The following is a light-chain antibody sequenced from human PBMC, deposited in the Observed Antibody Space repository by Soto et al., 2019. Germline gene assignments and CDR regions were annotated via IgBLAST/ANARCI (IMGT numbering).Light chain of an antibody. CDR3: CSYAGSNTLL. V-gene: IGLV2-23*01. CDR2: EVS. Sequence: QSALTQPASVSGSPGQSITISCTGTSSDVGSYNFVSWYQHHPGKAPTMMIYEVSKRPSEISNRFSGSKSGNTASLTISGLQAEDEADDYCCSYAGSNTLLFGGGTQLTVL. J-gene: IGLJ2*01. CDR1: SSDVGSYNF.